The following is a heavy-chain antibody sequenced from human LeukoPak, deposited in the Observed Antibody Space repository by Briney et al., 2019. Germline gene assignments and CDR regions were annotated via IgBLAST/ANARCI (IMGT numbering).Heavy chain of an antibody. CDR1: GNYW. V-gene: IGHV3-74*01. Sequence: GGSLRLSCAASGNYWTHWVRQAPGKGLVWVSHINSDGSWTSYADSVKGRFTISKDNARNTVYLQMNSLRAEDTAVYYCVSFYETYWGRGTLVTVSS. CDR3: VSFYETY. D-gene: IGHD2/OR15-2a*01. J-gene: IGHJ4*02. CDR2: INSDGSWT.